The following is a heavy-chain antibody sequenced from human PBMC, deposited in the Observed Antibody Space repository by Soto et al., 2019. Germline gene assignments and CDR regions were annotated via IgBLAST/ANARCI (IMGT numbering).Heavy chain of an antibody. J-gene: IGHJ5*02. V-gene: IGHV4-30-4*08. CDR3: ARGRGYSYGLAP. D-gene: IGHD5-18*01. CDR2: ISYSGTT. Sequence: PTETLSLTFTVSDGSISSYYGSRIRQPPGEGLEWIGFISYSGTTSYSPSLKSRVAISLDTSKNQFSLSLSSVTATDTAVYYCARGRGYSYGLAPWGQRTLVTV. CDR1: DGSISSYY.